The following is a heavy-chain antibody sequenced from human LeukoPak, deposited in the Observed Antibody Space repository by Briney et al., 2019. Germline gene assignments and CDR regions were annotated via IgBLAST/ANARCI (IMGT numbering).Heavy chain of an antibody. CDR1: GFTFSSYE. CDR3: ARDRGAYCGGDCYLGFDY. Sequence: GGSLRLSCAASGFTFSSYEMNWVRQAPGKGLEWVSYISSSGSTIYYADSVKGRFTISRDNAKNSLYLQMTSLTAEDTAVYYCARDRGAYCGGDCYLGFDYWGRGTLVTVSS. J-gene: IGHJ4*01. D-gene: IGHD2-21*02. CDR2: ISSSGSTI. V-gene: IGHV3-48*03.